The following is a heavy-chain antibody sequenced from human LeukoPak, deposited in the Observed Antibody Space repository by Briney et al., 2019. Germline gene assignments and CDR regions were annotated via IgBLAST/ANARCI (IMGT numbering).Heavy chain of an antibody. D-gene: IGHD2-21*02. Sequence: PGGSLRLSCAASGFTFSSYEMNWVRQAPGKGLEWVSYISSSGSTIYYADSVKGRFTISRDNAKNSLYLQMNSLRAEGTAVYYCASYIPIVVVTAIRQSAFDIWGQGTMVTVSS. V-gene: IGHV3-48*03. CDR2: ISSSGSTI. J-gene: IGHJ3*02. CDR1: GFTFSSYE. CDR3: ASYIPIVVVTAIRQSAFDI.